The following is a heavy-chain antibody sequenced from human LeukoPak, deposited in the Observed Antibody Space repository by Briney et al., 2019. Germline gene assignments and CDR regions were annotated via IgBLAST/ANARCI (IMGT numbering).Heavy chain of an antibody. CDR2: FIPVLGTA. CDR1: GGTFSDYA. CDR3: AGIPVFGVVLHQEPV. Sequence: SVNVSFNSSGGTFSDYALNWSRQAPAQGLEWMGVFIPVLGTANSTQTFHDRVSITTDISTHTVYMELSSLTSEDTAVYFCAGIPVFGVVLHQEPVWGKGTTVTVSS. D-gene: IGHD3-16*01. V-gene: IGHV1-69*10. J-gene: IGHJ6*04.